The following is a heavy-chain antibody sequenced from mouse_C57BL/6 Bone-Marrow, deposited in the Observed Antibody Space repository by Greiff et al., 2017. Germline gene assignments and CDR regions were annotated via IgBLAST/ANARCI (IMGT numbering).Heavy chain of an antibody. CDR1: GFNIKDDY. J-gene: IGHJ3*01. CDR2: IVPENGDL. CDR3: THYYGSSPWFAY. Sequence: VQLKESGAELVRPGASVKLSCTAPGFNIKDDYMHWVKQRPEQGLEWIGWIVPENGDLESASKFQGKATITADTSSNTAYLQLSSLTSEDTAVYYCTHYYGSSPWFAYWGQGTLVTVTA. D-gene: IGHD1-1*01. V-gene: IGHV14-4*01.